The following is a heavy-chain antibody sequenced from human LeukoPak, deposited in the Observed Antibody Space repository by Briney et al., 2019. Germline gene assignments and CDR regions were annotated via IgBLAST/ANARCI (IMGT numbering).Heavy chain of an antibody. CDR2: INTSGST. D-gene: IGHD2-8*01. J-gene: IGHJ4*02. Sequence: PSETLSLTCAVYGGSYSGDYWTWIRQPPEKGLEWIGEINTSGSTTYNPSLMSRATMSLDTSKNQFSLKLTSVTAADTAVYYCARGGVGDRLAYWGQGTLVTVSS. CDR1: GGSYSGDY. V-gene: IGHV4-34*01. CDR3: ARGGVGDRLAY.